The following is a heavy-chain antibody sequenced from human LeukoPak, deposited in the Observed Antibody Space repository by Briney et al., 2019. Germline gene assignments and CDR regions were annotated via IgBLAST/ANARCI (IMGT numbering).Heavy chain of an antibody. V-gene: IGHV5-51*01. D-gene: IGHD3-3*01. CDR3: ARLRRSATIFGVVQNWFDP. J-gene: IGHJ5*02. CDR2: IYPGDSDT. Sequence: GESPKISCKGSGYSFTSYWIGWVRQMPGKGLEWMGIIYPGDSDTRYSPSFQGQVTTSADKSISTAYLQWSSLKASDTAMYYCARLRRSATIFGVVQNWFDPWGQGTLATVSS. CDR1: GYSFTSYW.